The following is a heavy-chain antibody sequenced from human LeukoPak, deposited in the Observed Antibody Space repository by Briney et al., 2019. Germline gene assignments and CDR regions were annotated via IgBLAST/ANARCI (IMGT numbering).Heavy chain of an antibody. CDR2: IYTSGST. CDR1: GGSISSYY. J-gene: IGHJ4*02. V-gene: IGHV4-4*07. Sequence: SETLPLTCTVSGGSISSYYWSWIRQPAGKGLEWIGRIYTSGSTNYNPSLKSRVTVSVDTSKNQFSLKLSSVTAADTAVYYCARDPGYSGYDGFFDYWGQGTLVTVSS. D-gene: IGHD5-12*01. CDR3: ARDPGYSGYDGFFDY.